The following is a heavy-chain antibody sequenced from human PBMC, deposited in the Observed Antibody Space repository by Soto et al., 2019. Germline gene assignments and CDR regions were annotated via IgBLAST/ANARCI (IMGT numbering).Heavy chain of an antibody. Sequence: ASVKVSCKASGYTFTSYDINWVRQATGQGLEWMGWMNPNSGNTGYAQKFQGRVTMTRNTSISTAYMELSSLRSEDTAVYYCASFRYYYGSGSYYKPNQRHPFYIWGQGTMVTVSS. CDR1: GYTFTSYD. V-gene: IGHV1-8*01. CDR2: MNPNSGNT. CDR3: ASFRYYYGSGSYYKPNQRHPFYI. J-gene: IGHJ3*02. D-gene: IGHD3-10*01.